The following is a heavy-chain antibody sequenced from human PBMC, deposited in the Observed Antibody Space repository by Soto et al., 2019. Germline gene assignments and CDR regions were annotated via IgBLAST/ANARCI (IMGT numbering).Heavy chain of an antibody. D-gene: IGHD3-16*01. J-gene: IGHJ4*02. CDR2: INHSGST. CDR1: GGSFSGYY. Sequence: QVQLQQWGAGLLKPSETLSLTCAVYGGSFSGYYWSWIRQPPGKGLEWIGEINHSGSTNYNPSLKSRVTISVDTSKNQFSLKRSSVTAADTAVYYCARGDMITFGGVTLWGQGTLVTVSS. CDR3: ARGDMITFGGVTL. V-gene: IGHV4-34*01.